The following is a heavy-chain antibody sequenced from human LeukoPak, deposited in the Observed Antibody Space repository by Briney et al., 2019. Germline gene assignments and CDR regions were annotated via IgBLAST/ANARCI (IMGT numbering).Heavy chain of an antibody. CDR1: GFTFSIYT. CDR3: ARDGSDDSLGYYYDY. J-gene: IGHJ4*02. D-gene: IGHD3-22*01. CDR2: IRYDGSNK. V-gene: IGHV3-30*04. Sequence: GRSLRLSCADSGFTFSIYTMHWFRQAPGKGLEWVAVIRYDGSNKYADSVKGRFTISRDNAKNTLHLQMNSLRVEDTAVYYCARDGSDDSLGYYYDYWGQGTLVTVSS.